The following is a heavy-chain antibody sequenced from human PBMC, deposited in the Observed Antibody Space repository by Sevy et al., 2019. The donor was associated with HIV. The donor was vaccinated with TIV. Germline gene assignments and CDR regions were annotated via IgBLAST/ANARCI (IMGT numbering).Heavy chain of an antibody. CDR3: ARGASLYSSSIIEYDY. J-gene: IGHJ4*02. D-gene: IGHD6-6*01. CDR1: GYTFTFYD. Sequence: ASVKDSCKASGYTFTFYDINWVRQATGQGLEWVGWMNPNSGNTGYAQKFQGRVTMTRNTSIRTAYMELSSLRSEDTAVFYCARGASLYSSSIIEYDYWGQGTLVTVSS. CDR2: MNPNSGNT. V-gene: IGHV1-8*01.